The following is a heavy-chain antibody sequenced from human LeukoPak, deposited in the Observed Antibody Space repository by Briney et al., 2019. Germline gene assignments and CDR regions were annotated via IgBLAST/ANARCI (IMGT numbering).Heavy chain of an antibody. CDR1: GFTFSTYD. V-gene: IGHV3-13*01. J-gene: IGHJ3*02. Sequence: GGSLRLSCAASGFTFSTYDMHWVRQATGKGLEWVSAIDTAGDTYYPGSVKGRFTISRESAKNSLYLQMNSLTAGDTAVYYCARVLPRGGGDVFDIWGQGTMVTVSS. CDR3: ARVLPRGGGDVFDI. D-gene: IGHD4-23*01. CDR2: IDTAGDT.